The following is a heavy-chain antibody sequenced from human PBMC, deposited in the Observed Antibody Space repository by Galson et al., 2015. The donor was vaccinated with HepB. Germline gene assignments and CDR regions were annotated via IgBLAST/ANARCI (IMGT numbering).Heavy chain of an antibody. D-gene: IGHD3-10*01. CDR1: GFTFTDYW. J-gene: IGHJ4*02. CDR2: ISDGGAKT. Sequence: SMRLSCAASGFTFTDYWMSWVRQAPGKGLEWVSKISDGGAKTYYADSVKGRFTISRDNSKNTLYVQMNSLRVDDTAIYYCTRRGSRNYDDYWGQGTLVTVSS. V-gene: IGHV3-23*01. CDR3: TRRGSRNYDDY.